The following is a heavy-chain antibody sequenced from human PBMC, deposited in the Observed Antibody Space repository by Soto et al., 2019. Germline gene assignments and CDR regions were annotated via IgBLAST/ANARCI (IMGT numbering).Heavy chain of an antibody. Sequence: ILSLTFRVSSGSISDDEYFWSWMRQPPGRGLEWIAYISYTGSTYYNASLKSRLAISMDTSKNQFSLTVASVTAADTAVYFCDRGDSGPSYHLDSWGQGTLVTVSS. CDR1: SGSISDDEYF. V-gene: IGHV4-30-4*01. J-gene: IGHJ4*02. CDR3: DRGDSGPSYHLDS. D-gene: IGHD2-8*02. CDR2: ISYTGST.